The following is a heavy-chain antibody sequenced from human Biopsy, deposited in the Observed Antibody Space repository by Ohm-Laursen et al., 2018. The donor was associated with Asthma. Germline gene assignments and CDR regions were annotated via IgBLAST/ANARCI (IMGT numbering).Heavy chain of an antibody. CDR3: ASPTYCSGSSCINNYYYALDV. Sequence: SVKASRKVSGGTFSNYAISWVRQAPGQGLEWMGGIIPMFGTTNHAQKFQGRVTITADESTSTAYMELSSLRSDDTAVYYCASPTYCSGSSCINNYYYALDVWGQGTTVTVSS. J-gene: IGHJ6*02. D-gene: IGHD2-15*01. CDR1: GGTFSNYA. CDR2: IIPMFGTT. V-gene: IGHV1-69*13.